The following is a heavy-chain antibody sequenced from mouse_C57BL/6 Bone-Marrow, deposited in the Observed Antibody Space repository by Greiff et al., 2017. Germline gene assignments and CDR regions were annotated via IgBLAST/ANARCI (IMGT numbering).Heavy chain of an antibody. D-gene: IGHD2-4*01. J-gene: IGHJ4*01. CDR2: IWGGGST. CDR3: AKREGYDYDGDYYAMDY. V-gene: IGHV2-9*01. CDR1: GFSLTRYG. Sequence: VKLMESGPGLVAPSQSLSITCTVSGFSLTRYGVDWVRQPPGKGLEWLGVIWGGGSTNYNSALMSRLSISKDNSKSQVFLKMNSLQTDDTAMYYCAKREGYDYDGDYYAMDYGGQGTSVTVSS.